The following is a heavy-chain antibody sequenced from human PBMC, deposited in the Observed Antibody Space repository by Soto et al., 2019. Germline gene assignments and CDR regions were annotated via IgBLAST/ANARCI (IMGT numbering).Heavy chain of an antibody. CDR3: ARPKGAGSTRAGHFFDY. V-gene: IGHV3-64*02. J-gene: IGHJ4*02. Sequence: GGSLRLSCAASGFSFSAYSMHWVRQAPGKGLEYVSGISSEGGSTYYADSVKARFTISRDNSKNTLYLQMGSLRADDLAVYYCARPKGAGSTRAGHFFDYWGQGTLVTVSS. CDR1: GFSFSAYS. D-gene: IGHD1-7*01. CDR2: ISSEGGST.